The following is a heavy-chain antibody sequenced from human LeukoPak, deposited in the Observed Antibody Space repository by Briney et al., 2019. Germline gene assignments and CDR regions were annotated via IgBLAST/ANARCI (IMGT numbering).Heavy chain of an antibody. D-gene: IGHD6-13*01. J-gene: IGHJ4*02. CDR1: GFTFSSYA. CDR2: ISYDGSNK. V-gene: IGHV3-30-3*01. CDR3: ARAKVEQQLVLGY. Sequence: PGGSLRLSCAASGFTFSSYAMHWVRQAPGKGLEWVAVISYDGSNKYYADSVKGRFTISRDNSKNTLYLQMNSLRAEDTAVYYCARAKVEQQLVLGYWGQGTLVTVSS.